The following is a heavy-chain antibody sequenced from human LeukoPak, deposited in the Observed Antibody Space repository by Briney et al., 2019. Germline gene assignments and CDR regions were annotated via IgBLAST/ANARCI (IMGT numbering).Heavy chain of an antibody. CDR2: INPNSGGT. CDR1: GYTFTGYY. J-gene: IGHJ6*02. V-gene: IGHV1-2*02. D-gene: IGHD3-3*01. CDR3: ARAKYRVIFGVVTPNYYYGMDV. Sequence: GASVKVSCKASGYTFTGYYMHWVRQAPGQGLEWMGWINPNSGGTNYAQKFQGRVTMTRDTSISTAYMELSRLRSDDTAVYYCARAKYRVIFGVVTPNYYYGMDVWGQGTTVTVSS.